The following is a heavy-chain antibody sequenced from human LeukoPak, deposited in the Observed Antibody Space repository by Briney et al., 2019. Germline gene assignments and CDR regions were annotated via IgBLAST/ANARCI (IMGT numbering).Heavy chain of an antibody. Sequence: SETLSLTCTVSGDSISSYYWSWIRQPPGKGLEWIGEINHSGSTNYNPSLKSRVTISVDTSKNQFSLKLSSVTAADTAVYYCARGYRGRPVGPGAFDIWGQGTMVTVSS. J-gene: IGHJ3*02. D-gene: IGHD1-26*01. CDR1: GDSISSYY. CDR2: INHSGST. V-gene: IGHV4-34*01. CDR3: ARGYRGRPVGPGAFDI.